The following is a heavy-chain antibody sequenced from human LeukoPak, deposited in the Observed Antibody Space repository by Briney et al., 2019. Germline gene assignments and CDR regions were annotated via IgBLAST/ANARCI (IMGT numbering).Heavy chain of an antibody. J-gene: IGHJ4*02. D-gene: IGHD3-10*01. V-gene: IGHV3-23*01. CDR3: AKLVLLWFGESKYYFDY. Sequence: GGSLRLSCAASGFTFSSYAMSWVRQAPGKGLEWVSAISGSGGSIYYADSVKGRFTISRDNSKNTLYLQMNGLRAEDTAVYYCAKLVLLWFGESKYYFDYWGQGTLVTVSS. CDR1: GFTFSSYA. CDR2: ISGSGGSI.